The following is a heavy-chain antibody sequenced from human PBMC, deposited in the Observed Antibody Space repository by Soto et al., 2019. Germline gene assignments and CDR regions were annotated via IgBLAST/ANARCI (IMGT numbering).Heavy chain of an antibody. Sequence: QVQLMQSGAEVKKPGASVKVSCKASGDTFTDYYIHWVRQAPGQGLEWMGTVNPSGGHTTYPQHFLGRVTMTMDTSTSTRYMELTSLTSDDTAVYYCARGGHVVVVTAAVDYWGQGTLVTVSS. CDR2: VNPSGGHT. CDR3: ARGGHVVVVTAAVDY. D-gene: IGHD2-21*02. V-gene: IGHV1-46*01. J-gene: IGHJ4*02. CDR1: GDTFTDYY.